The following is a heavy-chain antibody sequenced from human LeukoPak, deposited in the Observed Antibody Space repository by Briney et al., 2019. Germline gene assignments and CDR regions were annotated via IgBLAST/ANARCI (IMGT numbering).Heavy chain of an antibody. Sequence: GGSLRLSCAASGFTFSSYAMSWVRQAPGKGLEWVAVISYDGSNEYYADSVKGRFTISRDNSKNTLYLQMNSLRAEDTAVYYCAKACIVGATSSGDYWGQGTLVTVSS. CDR3: AKACIVGATSSGDY. J-gene: IGHJ4*02. CDR1: GFTFSSYA. V-gene: IGHV3-30*18. CDR2: ISYDGSNE. D-gene: IGHD1-26*01.